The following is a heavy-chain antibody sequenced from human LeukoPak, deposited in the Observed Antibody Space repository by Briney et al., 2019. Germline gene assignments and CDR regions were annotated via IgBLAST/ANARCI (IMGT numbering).Heavy chain of an antibody. D-gene: IGHD1-26*01. CDR2: ISAYNGNT. V-gene: IGHV1-18*01. J-gene: IGHJ3*02. CDR1: GYTFTSYG. Sequence: ASVKVSCKASGYTFTSYGISWVRQAPGQGLEWMGWISAYNGNTNYAQKLQGRVTMTTDTSTSTAYMELRSLRSDDTAVYYCARDVLVEWELTVHDAFDIWGQGTMVTVSS. CDR3: ARDVLVEWELTVHDAFDI.